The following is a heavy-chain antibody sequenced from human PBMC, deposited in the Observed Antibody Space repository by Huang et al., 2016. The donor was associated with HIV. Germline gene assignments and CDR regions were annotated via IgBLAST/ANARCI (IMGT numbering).Heavy chain of an antibody. J-gene: IGHJ6*03. CDR1: GFSLNHKGVG. Sequence: QITLKESGPTVIKPTQTLTLTCCFSGFSLNHKGVGVGWIRQPPGKALEWLVIIYWDDDKRFTPSLKNRITITTDTSKNQGVFTMTNLDPMDTGTYYCAHIGRLGNYYMDVWGNGTTVTVSS. CDR3: AHIGRLGNYYMDV. CDR2: IYWDDDK. V-gene: IGHV2-5*02. D-gene: IGHD7-27*01.